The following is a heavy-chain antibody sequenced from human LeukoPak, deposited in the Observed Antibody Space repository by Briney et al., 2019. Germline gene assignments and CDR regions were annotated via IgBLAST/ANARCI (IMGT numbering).Heavy chain of an antibody. CDR3: ARGARRESEAFDI. CDR2: IYFSGSA. CDR1: GDSISPCY. J-gene: IGHJ3*02. Sequence: SETLSLTCAVSGDSISPCYWTWIRQSPGKGLECIGYIYFSGSATYNPSLRSRVTMSVDTSKNQFSLKLRSVTAADTAIYYCARGARRESEAFDIWGQGTMVTVAS. D-gene: IGHD5-24*01. V-gene: IGHV4-59*01.